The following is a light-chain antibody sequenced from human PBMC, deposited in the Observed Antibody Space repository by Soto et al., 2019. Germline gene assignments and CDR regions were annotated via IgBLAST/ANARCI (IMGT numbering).Light chain of an antibody. J-gene: IGLJ3*02. Sequence: QSVLTQPPSASGTPGQRVTFSCSGSTSNIGSNAVNWYQQFPGTAPKLLIYSNDRRPSGVPDRFSGSKSGTSASLAISGHQSEDEADYYCTAWDDSLNGRLFGGGTKVTVL. V-gene: IGLV1-44*01. CDR1: TSNIGSNA. CDR3: TAWDDSLNGRL. CDR2: SND.